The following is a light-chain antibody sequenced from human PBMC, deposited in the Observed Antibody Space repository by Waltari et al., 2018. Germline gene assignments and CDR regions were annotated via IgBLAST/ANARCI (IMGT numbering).Light chain of an antibody. V-gene: IGKV3-20*01. CDR1: QSVRSSY. CDR3: QQHDNSLWT. J-gene: IGKJ1*01. Sequence: EIVLTQSPGTLSLSPGESATLSCRASQSVRSSYLAWYQQKPGPAPRLLIFDAATRASGSPDRFSGSGSGTDFTLTITRLEPEDFAVYFCQQHDNSLWTFGQGTKVEVK. CDR2: DAA.